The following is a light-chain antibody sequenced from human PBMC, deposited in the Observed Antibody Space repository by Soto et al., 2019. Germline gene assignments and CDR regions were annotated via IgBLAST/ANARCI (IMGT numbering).Light chain of an antibody. CDR1: QSVDSL. Sequence: EVVMTQSPATLSVSPGETATLSCKTSQSVDSLLAWYQQKPGQAPRLLIYRASTRTTGIPARFSGSGSGTEFTLTINSLQSEDFAAYYCQQYNNWPITFGQGTRLEI. CDR2: RAS. J-gene: IGKJ5*01. V-gene: IGKV3-15*01. CDR3: QQYNNWPIT.